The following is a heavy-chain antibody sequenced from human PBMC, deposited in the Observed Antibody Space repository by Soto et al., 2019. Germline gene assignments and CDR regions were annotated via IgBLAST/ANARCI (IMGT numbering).Heavy chain of an antibody. D-gene: IGHD6-13*01. CDR3: AKDLERAAAELTDY. CDR2: ISYDGSNK. J-gene: IGHJ4*02. V-gene: IGHV3-30*18. Sequence: QPGGSLRLSCAASGFTFSSYGMHWVRQAPGKGLEWVAVISYDGSNKYYADSVKGRFTISRDNSKNTLYLQMNSLRAEDTAVYYCAKDLERAAAELTDYWGQGT. CDR1: GFTFSSYG.